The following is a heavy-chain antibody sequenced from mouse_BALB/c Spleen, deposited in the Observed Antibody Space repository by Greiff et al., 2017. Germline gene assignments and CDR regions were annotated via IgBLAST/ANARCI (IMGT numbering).Heavy chain of an antibody. V-gene: IGHV1-69*01. CDR3: ARRRGYGEAWFAY. CDR1: GYTFTSYW. J-gene: IGHJ3*01. D-gene: IGHD2-2*01. CDR2: IDPSDSYT. Sequence: VQLLQPGAELVKPGASVKLSCKASGYTFTSYWMHWVKQRPGQGLEWIGEIDPSDSYTNYNQTFKGKSTLTVGKSSNTTYMQLSSLTSEDSAVYYWARRRGYGEAWFAYWGQGTLVTVSA.